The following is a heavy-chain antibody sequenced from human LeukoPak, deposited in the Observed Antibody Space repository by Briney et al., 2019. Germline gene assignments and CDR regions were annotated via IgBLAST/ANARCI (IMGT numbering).Heavy chain of an antibody. Sequence: SETLSLTCTVSGGSISSYYWSWIRQPPGKGLEWIGEINHSGSTNYNPSLKSRVTISVDTSKNQFSLKLSSVTAADTAVYYCARLRAYYDFWSGFDYWGQGTLVTVSS. V-gene: IGHV4-34*01. J-gene: IGHJ4*02. D-gene: IGHD3-3*01. CDR2: INHSGST. CDR1: GGSISSYY. CDR3: ARLRAYYDFWSGFDY.